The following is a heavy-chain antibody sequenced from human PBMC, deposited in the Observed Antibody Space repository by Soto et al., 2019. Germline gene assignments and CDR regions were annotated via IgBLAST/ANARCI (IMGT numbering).Heavy chain of an antibody. CDR2: INQEGRES. V-gene: IGHV3-7*01. D-gene: IGHD5-12*01. J-gene: IGHJ5*02. CDR1: GVTLSMYG. CDR3: VGSNIVSA. Sequence: GGPLRIASVACGVTLSMYGMSWVRQAPGKGLEWVANINQEGRESHYVDSVKGRFTISRDNAKNSLYLQMNSLRVEDTGLYYCVGSNIVSAWGQGTLVTVSS.